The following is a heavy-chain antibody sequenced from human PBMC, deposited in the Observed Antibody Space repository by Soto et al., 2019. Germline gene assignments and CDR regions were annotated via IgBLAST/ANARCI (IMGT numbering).Heavy chain of an antibody. CDR1: GGSISSGGYA. D-gene: IGHD2-21*02. Sequence: PSETLSLTCAVSGGSISSGGYAWAWMRQPPGKGLEWVGYIYQSGSTYYDPSLKSRVTIAADRSKNQFSLNLASVTAADTAVYYCARSYSGGDAYFDYWGQGTVVPVSS. V-gene: IGHV4-30-2*01. CDR3: ARSYSGGDAYFDY. J-gene: IGHJ4*02. CDR2: IYQSGST.